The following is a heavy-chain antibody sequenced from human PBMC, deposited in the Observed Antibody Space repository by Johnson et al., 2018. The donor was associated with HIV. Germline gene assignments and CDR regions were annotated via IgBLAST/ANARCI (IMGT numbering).Heavy chain of an antibody. V-gene: IGHV3-20*04. CDR1: GFTFDDYD. CDR2: INWNGGST. D-gene: IGHD2-8*01. CDR3: ATRDPTYRPGVFDI. Sequence: VQLVESGGGVVRPGGSLRLSCAASGFTFDDYDMSWVRQAPGKGLEWVSGINWNGGSTGYADSVKGRFTISRENAKNSLYLQMNSLRAGDTAVYYCATRDPTYRPGVFDIWGQGTMVTVSS. J-gene: IGHJ3*02.